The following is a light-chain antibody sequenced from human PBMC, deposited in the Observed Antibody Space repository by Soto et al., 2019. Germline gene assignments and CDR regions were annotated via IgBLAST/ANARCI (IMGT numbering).Light chain of an antibody. J-gene: IGKJ1*01. Sequence: EIVMTQSPATLSVSPGERATLSCRASQSVSTNLAWFQQKPGQAPRLLIYDASSRATGSPARFSGSGSGTEFTLTFSSLQSEDFAVYYCQQYDKWPPGWTFGQGTK. V-gene: IGKV3-15*01. CDR1: QSVSTN. CDR3: QQYDKWPPGWT. CDR2: DAS.